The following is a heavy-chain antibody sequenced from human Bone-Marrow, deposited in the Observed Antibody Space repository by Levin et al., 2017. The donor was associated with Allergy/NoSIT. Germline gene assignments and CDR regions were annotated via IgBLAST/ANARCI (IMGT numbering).Heavy chain of an antibody. CDR3: ARTLGYCSGDSCYFYFDY. V-gene: IGHV4-38-2*01. CDR2: IYHSGST. J-gene: IGHJ4*02. D-gene: IGHD2-15*01. CDR1: GYSISSDHY. Sequence: SQTLSLTCAVSGYSISSDHYWGWIRQPPGEGLEWIGNIYHSGSTYYNPSLKSRVTISVDTSKNQFSLKVTSVTAADTAVYYCARTLGYCSGDSCYFYFDYWGRGTLVTVSS.